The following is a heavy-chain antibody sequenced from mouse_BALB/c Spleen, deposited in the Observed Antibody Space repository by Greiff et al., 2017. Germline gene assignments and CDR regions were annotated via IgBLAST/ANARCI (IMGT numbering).Heavy chain of an antibody. CDR3: ARGGITTSWFAY. J-gene: IGHJ3*01. Sequence: VESGGGLVQPGGSRKLSCAASGFTFSSFGMHWVRQAPEKGLEWVAYISSGSSTIYYADTVKGRFTISRDNPKNTLFLQMTSLRSEDTAMYYCARGGITTSWFAYWGQGTLVTVSA. D-gene: IGHD2-4*01. V-gene: IGHV5-17*02. CDR2: ISSGSSTI. CDR1: GFTFSSFG.